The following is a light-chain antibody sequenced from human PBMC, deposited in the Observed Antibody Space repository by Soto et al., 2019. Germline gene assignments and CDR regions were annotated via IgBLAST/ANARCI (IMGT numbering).Light chain of an antibody. V-gene: IGKV3-20*01. CDR1: QRVNGRY. Sequence: EVVLTQSPGTLSLSPGQRATPSCTASQRVNGRYFAWYQQKPDQAPRLLIYAASSSATGIPVRFSGSGSGTDLTLTISRLEPEDFAVYYWQHCYCSSFTFGAGTKVDIK. CDR2: AAS. CDR3: QHCYCSSFT. J-gene: IGKJ3*01.